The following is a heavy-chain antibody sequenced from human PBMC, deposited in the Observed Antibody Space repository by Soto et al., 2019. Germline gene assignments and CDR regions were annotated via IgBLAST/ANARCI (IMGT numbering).Heavy chain of an antibody. CDR2: IHYSGTT. CDR3: AAGEASSRNLAPYYLDF. Sequence: SETLSLTCTVSGGSMRNYFWTWIRQPPGKGLEWIGYIHYSGTTSFFPSYNPSLRSRVAISEDTSKNQFSLKLLSVTTADTAVYFCAAGEASSRNLAPYYLDFWGQGTLVTVSS. J-gene: IGHJ4*02. V-gene: IGHV4-59*01. D-gene: IGHD6-13*01. CDR1: GGSMRNYF.